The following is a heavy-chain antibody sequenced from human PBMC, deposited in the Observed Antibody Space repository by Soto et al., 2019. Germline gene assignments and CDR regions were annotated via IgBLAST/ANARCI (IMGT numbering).Heavy chain of an antibody. J-gene: IGHJ6*02. CDR1: GFTFSSYA. CDR2: ISGRGGST. Sequence: GGSLRLSCAASGFTFSSYAMSWVRQAPGKGLEWVSAISGRGGSTYYADSVKGRLTISRDNSKNTLYLQMNSLRAEDTAVYYCAMGEYCSSTSCYRYYYYYGMDVWGQGTTVTVSS. D-gene: IGHD2-2*02. V-gene: IGHV3-23*01. CDR3: AMGEYCSSTSCYRYYYYYGMDV.